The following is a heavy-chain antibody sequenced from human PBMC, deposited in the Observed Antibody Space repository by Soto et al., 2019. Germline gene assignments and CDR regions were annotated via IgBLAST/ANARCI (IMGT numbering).Heavy chain of an antibody. CDR3: ARGLECRGYCLDKPTWFAP. Sequence: AVKVSCKASGGTFSTYTFSWVRQAPGQGLEWMGRIIPIFGTPYYAQKFQGRVTITADKSTSTVYMELSSLRADDTAVYFCARGLECRGYCLDKPTWFAPWGQGTLVTVSS. J-gene: IGHJ5*02. V-gene: IGHV1-69*06. CDR2: IIPIFGTP. CDR1: GGTFSTYT. D-gene: IGHD2-15*01.